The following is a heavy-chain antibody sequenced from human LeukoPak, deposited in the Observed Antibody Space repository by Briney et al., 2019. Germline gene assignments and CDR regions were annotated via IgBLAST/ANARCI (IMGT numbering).Heavy chain of an antibody. CDR2: LNSDGSST. Sequence: PGGSLRLSCAASGFTFSSYWMPWVRQAPGKGLVWVSRLNSDGSSTSYADSVKGRFTISRDNAKNTLYLQMNSLRAEDTAVYYCARDRKGGGTAFDIWGQGAMVTVSS. CDR3: ARDRKGGGTAFDI. D-gene: IGHD3-16*01. J-gene: IGHJ3*02. CDR1: GFTFSSYW. V-gene: IGHV3-74*01.